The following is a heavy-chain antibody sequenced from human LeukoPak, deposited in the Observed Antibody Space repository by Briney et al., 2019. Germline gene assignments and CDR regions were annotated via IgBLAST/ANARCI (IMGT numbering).Heavy chain of an antibody. D-gene: IGHD6-19*01. V-gene: IGHV4-59*11. CDR2: IHYTGTT. CDR1: GGSINNHY. J-gene: IGHJ4*02. CDR3: ARETTLTGYSSGLGFNY. Sequence: SETLSLTCIVSGGSINNHYWTWIRQTPGKGLEWIGDIHYTGTTKYNPSLKSRVTISVDTSKNQFSLKLTSVTAADTAVYYCARETTLTGYSSGLGFNYWGQGTLVTVSS.